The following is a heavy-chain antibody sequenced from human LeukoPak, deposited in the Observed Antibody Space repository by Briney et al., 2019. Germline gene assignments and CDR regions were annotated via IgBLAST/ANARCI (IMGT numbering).Heavy chain of an antibody. Sequence: GGPLRLSCAASGFTFSGYSMNWVRQAPGKGLEWISSISSSSSSIYSADSLKGRFTISRDNAKNSLYLQMNSLRAEDTAVYYCARVAAVDVYYFDYWGQGTLVTVSS. D-gene: IGHD6-19*01. J-gene: IGHJ4*02. CDR3: ARVAAVDVYYFDY. CDR1: GFTFSGYS. CDR2: ISSSSSSI. V-gene: IGHV3-21*01.